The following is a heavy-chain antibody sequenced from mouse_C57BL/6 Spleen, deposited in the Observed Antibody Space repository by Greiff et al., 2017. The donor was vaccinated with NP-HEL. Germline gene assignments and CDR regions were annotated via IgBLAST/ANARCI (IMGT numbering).Heavy chain of an antibody. CDR3: ARKRGITTVAASMDY. CDR1: GFTFSSYA. V-gene: IGHV5-4*01. Sequence: EVQGVESGGGLVKPGGSLKLSCAASGFTFSSYAMSWVRQTPEKRLEWVATISDGGSYTYYPDNVKGRFTISRDNAKNNLYLQMSHLKSEDTAMYYCARKRGITTVAASMDYWGQGTSVTVSS. CDR2: ISDGGSYT. J-gene: IGHJ4*01. D-gene: IGHD1-1*01.